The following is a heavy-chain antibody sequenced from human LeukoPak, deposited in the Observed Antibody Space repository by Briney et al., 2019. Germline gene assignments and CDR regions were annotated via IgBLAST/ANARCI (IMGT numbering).Heavy chain of an antibody. J-gene: IGHJ6*04. CDR1: GFTFSSYE. CDR2: ISSSGSTI. CDR3: AELGITMIGGV. Sequence: GGSLRLSCAASGFTFSSYEMNWVRQAPGKGLEWVSYISSSGSTIYYADSVKGRFTISRDNAKNSLYLQMNSLRAEDTAVYHCAELGITMIGGVWGKGTTVTISS. V-gene: IGHV3-48*03. D-gene: IGHD3-10*02.